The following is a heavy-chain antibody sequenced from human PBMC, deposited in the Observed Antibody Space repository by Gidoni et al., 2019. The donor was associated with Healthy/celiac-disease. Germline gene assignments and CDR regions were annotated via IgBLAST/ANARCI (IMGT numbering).Heavy chain of an antibody. Sequence: QVQLVQSGAEVKKPGASVKVPCKASGYTFTGYYMHWVRQAPGQGLEGSGWINPNSGGTNYAQKFQGRVTMTRDTYISTAYMELSRLRSDDTAVYYCARLDYSGSYYAENYWGQGTLVTVSS. V-gene: IGHV1-2*02. J-gene: IGHJ4*02. D-gene: IGHD1-26*01. CDR2: INPNSGGT. CDR1: GYTFTGYY. CDR3: ARLDYSGSYYAENY.